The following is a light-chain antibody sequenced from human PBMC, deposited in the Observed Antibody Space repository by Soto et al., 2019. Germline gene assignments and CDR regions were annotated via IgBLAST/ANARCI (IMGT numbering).Light chain of an antibody. CDR1: QSVSSSY. Sequence: EIGLTQSPGTLSLSPGERATLSCRASQSVSSSYLAWYQQKPGQAPRLLLYGASSRATGLPDRFSGSGSGKDFTLTISSLEPEEFAVYYCQQAGSSPLTFGGGTKVAIK. CDR2: GAS. V-gene: IGKV3-20*01. CDR3: QQAGSSPLT. J-gene: IGKJ4*01.